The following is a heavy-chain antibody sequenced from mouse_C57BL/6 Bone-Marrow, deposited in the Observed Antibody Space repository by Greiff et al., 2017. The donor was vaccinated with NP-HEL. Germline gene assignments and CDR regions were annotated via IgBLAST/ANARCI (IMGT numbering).Heavy chain of an antibody. CDR2: IYPGDGDT. CDR3: ARRRITFDY. Sequence: QVQLQQSGPELVKPGASVKISCKASGYAFSSSWMNWVKQRPGKGLEWIGRIYPGDGDTNYNGKFKGKATLTADKSSSTAYMQLSSLTSEDSAVYFGARRRITFDYWGQGTTLTGSA. D-gene: IGHD1-3*01. V-gene: IGHV1-82*01. CDR1: GYAFSSSW. J-gene: IGHJ2*01.